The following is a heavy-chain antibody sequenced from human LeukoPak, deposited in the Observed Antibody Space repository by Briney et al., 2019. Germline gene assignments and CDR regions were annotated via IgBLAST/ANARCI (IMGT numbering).Heavy chain of an antibody. Sequence: PSETLSLTCTVSGGSINSYYWSWLRQPPGKGLEWIGYIYYSGSTNYNPSLKSRVTISVDTSKNQFSLKLSSVTAADTALSYCARILVADAFDIWGQGTMVTVSS. CDR3: ARILVADAFDI. CDR1: GGSINSYY. J-gene: IGHJ3*02. V-gene: IGHV4-59*01. CDR2: IYYSGST. D-gene: IGHD5-12*01.